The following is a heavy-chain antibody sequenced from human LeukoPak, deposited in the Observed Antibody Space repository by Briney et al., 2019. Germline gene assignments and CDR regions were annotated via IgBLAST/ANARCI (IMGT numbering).Heavy chain of an antibody. CDR1: GFTFSSYS. J-gene: IGHJ3*02. CDR2: ISSSSSYI. Sequence: GGSLRLSCAASGFTFSSYSVNWVRQAPGKGLEWVSSISSSSSYIYYADSVKGRFTISRDNAKNSLYLQMNSLRAEDTAVYYCARGNTPYYYDSSGYYDAFDIWGQGTMVTVSS. CDR3: ARGNTPYYYDSSGYYDAFDI. V-gene: IGHV3-21*01. D-gene: IGHD3-22*01.